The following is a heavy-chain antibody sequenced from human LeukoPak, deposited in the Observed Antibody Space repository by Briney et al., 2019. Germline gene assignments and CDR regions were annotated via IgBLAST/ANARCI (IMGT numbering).Heavy chain of an antibody. CDR3: AKPVGATNYYYHYGMDV. D-gene: IGHD1-26*01. V-gene: IGHV3-30*02. CDR1: GFTFSGYA. Sequence: PGGSLRLSCAASGFTFSGYALSWVRQAPGQGLEWVAFIRYDGSNKYYADSVKGRFTISRDNSKNTLYLQMNSLRAEDTAVYYCAKPVGATNYYYHYGMDVWGQGTTVTVSS. CDR2: IRYDGSNK. J-gene: IGHJ6*02.